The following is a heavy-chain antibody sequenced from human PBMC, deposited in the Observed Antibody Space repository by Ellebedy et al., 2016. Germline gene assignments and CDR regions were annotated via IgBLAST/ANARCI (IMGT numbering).Heavy chain of an antibody. CDR3: AVNCSGGRCYDY. CDR2: MNPNSGNT. Sequence: ASVKVSCKASGYTFTSYGINWVRQATGQGLEWMGWMNPNSGNTGYAQKFQGRVTMTRNTSISTAYMELSSLRSEDTAVYYCAVNCSGGRCYDYWGQGTLVTVSS. V-gene: IGHV1-8*01. D-gene: IGHD2-15*01. CDR1: GYTFTSYG. J-gene: IGHJ4*02.